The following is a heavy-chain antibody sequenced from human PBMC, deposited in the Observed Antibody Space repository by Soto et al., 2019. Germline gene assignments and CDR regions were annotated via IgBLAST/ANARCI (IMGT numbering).Heavy chain of an antibody. CDR2: INPNSGHT. Sequence: ASVKVSCKASGYILTSDGVNWVRQASGQGLEWIGWINPNSGHTGYAQKFQGRVTLARDTSISTAYMELSSLTSEDTAVYYCARYRTISPVAFYVWGQGTMVTVSS. CDR1: GYILTSDG. D-gene: IGHD3-9*01. V-gene: IGHV1-8*01. CDR3: ARYRTISPVAFYV. J-gene: IGHJ3*01.